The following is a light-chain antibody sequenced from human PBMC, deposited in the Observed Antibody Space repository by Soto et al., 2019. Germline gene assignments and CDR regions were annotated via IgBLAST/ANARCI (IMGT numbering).Light chain of an antibody. CDR3: QQYNNWWT. CDR1: QSVSSS. V-gene: IGKV3-15*01. CDR2: GAS. Sequence: EIVMTQSPATLSVSPGERVTLSCRASQSVSSSLAWYQQKPGQAPRLLIYGASTRAIGIPGRFSGSGSETEFTLTISSLQSEDFAVHYCQQYNNWWTFGQGTKVETK. J-gene: IGKJ1*01.